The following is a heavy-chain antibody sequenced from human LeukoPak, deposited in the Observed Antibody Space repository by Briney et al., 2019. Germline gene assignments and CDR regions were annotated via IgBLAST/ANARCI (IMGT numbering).Heavy chain of an antibody. J-gene: IGHJ4*02. CDR3: ASRGDGYNLNFDY. D-gene: IGHD5-24*01. V-gene: IGHV5-51*01. CDR2: IYPGDSAT. CDR1: GYTFTSYW. Sequence: GESLKTSCKGTGYTFTSYWIGWVRQMAGKRLERMGIIYPGDSATKYSPSFQGQVTISDDKSISTDYLQWSSLKASDTAMYYCASRGDGYNLNFDYWGQGTLVTVSS.